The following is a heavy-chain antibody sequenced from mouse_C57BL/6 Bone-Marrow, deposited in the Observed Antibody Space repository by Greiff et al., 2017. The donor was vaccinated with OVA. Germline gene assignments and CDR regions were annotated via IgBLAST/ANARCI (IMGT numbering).Heavy chain of an antibody. CDR1: GYTFTSYW. CDR3: ARGGGYYVAWFAY. CDR2: IDPSDSYT. J-gene: IGHJ3*01. Sequence: VQLQQPGAELVKPGASVKLSCKASGYTFTSYWMQWVKQRPGPGLEWIGEIDPSDSYTNYNQTFKGQATLTVDTSSSTAYMQLSSLTSEDSAVYYCARGGGYYVAWFAYWGQGTLVTVSA. V-gene: IGHV1-50*01. D-gene: IGHD2-3*01.